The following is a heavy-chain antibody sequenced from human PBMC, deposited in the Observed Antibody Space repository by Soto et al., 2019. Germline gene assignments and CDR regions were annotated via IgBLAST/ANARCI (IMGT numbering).Heavy chain of an antibody. Sequence: RLSCAASGFTFDDYAMHWVRQAPGKGLEWVSGISWNSGSIGYADSVKGRFTISRDNAKNSLYLQMNSLRAEDTALYYCAKGPAGWIDYWGQGTLVTVSS. V-gene: IGHV3-9*01. CDR3: AKGPAGWIDY. CDR1: GFTFDDYA. D-gene: IGHD6-13*01. J-gene: IGHJ4*02. CDR2: ISWNSGSI.